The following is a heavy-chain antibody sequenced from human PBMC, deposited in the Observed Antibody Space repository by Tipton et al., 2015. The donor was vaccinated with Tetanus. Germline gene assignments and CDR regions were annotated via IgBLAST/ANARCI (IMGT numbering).Heavy chain of an antibody. CDR2: INHSGST. Sequence: PSLTCAVYGGSFSGYYWSWIRQPPGKGLEWIGEINHSGSTNYNPSLKSRVTISVDTSKNQFSLKLSSVTAADTAVYYCARVSVAFDYWGQGTLVTVSS. J-gene: IGHJ4*02. V-gene: IGHV4-34*01. CDR3: ARVSVAFDY. D-gene: IGHD6-19*01. CDR1: GGSFSGYY.